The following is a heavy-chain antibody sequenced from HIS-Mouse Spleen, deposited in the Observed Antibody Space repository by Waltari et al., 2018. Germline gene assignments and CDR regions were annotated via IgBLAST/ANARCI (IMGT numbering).Heavy chain of an antibody. Sequence: QVQLQQWGAGLLKPSETLSLTCAVYGGSFSGYYWSWIRQPPGKGLEWIGEIKHSGSTSYNPSLKSRVTISVDTSKNQFSLKLSSVTAADTAVYYCAGYNWNYGTDYWGQGTLVTVSS. J-gene: IGHJ4*02. D-gene: IGHD1-7*01. V-gene: IGHV4-34*01. CDR1: GGSFSGYY. CDR3: AGYNWNYGTDY. CDR2: IKHSGST.